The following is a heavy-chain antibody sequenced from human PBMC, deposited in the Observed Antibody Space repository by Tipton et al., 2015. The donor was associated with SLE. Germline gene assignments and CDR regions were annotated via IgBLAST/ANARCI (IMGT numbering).Heavy chain of an antibody. CDR3: ARVFFPSSGFDY. D-gene: IGHD6-6*01. V-gene: IGHV4-39*07. J-gene: IGHJ4*02. CDR2: IYYSGST. Sequence: TLSLTCTVSGGSISSSSYYWGWIRQPPGKGLEWIGSIYYSGSTYYNPSLKSRVTISVDTSKNQFSLKLSSVTAADTAVYYCARVFFPSSGFDYWGQGTLVTVSS. CDR1: GGSISSSSYY.